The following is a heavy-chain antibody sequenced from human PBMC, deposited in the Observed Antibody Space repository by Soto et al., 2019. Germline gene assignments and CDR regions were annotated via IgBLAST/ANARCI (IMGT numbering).Heavy chain of an antibody. D-gene: IGHD6-19*01. CDR2: IWYDGSNK. V-gene: IGHV3-33*01. CDR3: ARDASAYDGGWYPRGFDP. J-gene: IGHJ5*02. Sequence: QAHLVESGGGVVQPGRSLRLSCAASGFTFSTYGMHWVRQAPGKGLEWVAIIWYDGSNKYYVDSVKGRFTISRDDSKNTLYLQMNSLRVEDTAVYFCARDASAYDGGWYPRGFDPWGQGTLVTVSS. CDR1: GFTFSTYG.